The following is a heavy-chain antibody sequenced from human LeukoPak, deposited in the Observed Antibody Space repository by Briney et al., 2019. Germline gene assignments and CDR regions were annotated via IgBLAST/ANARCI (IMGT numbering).Heavy chain of an antibody. Sequence: SETLSLTCAVYGESSFSNYYWSWIRQTPGGALEWIGEINHSGYTNYNPSLKSRVTLSIDTPKNQFSLRLNSVTAADTAVYYCSRQVVGNDYWGQGTLVTVSS. CDR1: GESSFSNYY. J-gene: IGHJ4*02. D-gene: IGHD3-22*01. V-gene: IGHV4-34*01. CDR2: INHSGYT. CDR3: SRQVVGNDY.